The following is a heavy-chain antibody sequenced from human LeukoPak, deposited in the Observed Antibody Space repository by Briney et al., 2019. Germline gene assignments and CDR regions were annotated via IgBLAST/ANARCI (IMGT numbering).Heavy chain of an antibody. CDR1: GYTLTELS. CDR3: ATLSGYYYDYFDY. Sequence: GASVKASCKVSGYTLTELSMHWVRQAPGKGLEWMGGFDPEDGETIYAQKFQGRVTMTEDTSTDTAYMELSSLRSEDTAVYYCATLSGYYYDYFDYWGQGTLVTVSS. D-gene: IGHD3-22*01. J-gene: IGHJ4*02. CDR2: FDPEDGET. V-gene: IGHV1-24*01.